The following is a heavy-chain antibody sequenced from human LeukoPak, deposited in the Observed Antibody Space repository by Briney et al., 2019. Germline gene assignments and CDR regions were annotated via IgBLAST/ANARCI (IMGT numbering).Heavy chain of an antibody. CDR2: INHSGST. Sequence: SETLSLTCAVYGGSFSGYYWSWIRQPPGKGLEWIGEINHSGSTNYNPSLKSRVTISVDTSKNQFSLKLSSVTAADTAVYYCARARYYYGSGSYYFDYWGQGTLVTVSS. V-gene: IGHV4-34*01. CDR3: ARARYYYGSGSYYFDY. CDR1: GGSFSGYY. J-gene: IGHJ4*02. D-gene: IGHD3-10*01.